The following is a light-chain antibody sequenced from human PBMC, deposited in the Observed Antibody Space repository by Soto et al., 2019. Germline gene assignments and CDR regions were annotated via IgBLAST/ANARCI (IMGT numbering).Light chain of an antibody. CDR2: GAS. CDR3: QQYGRSPFT. Sequence: EIVMTQSPGTLSLSPGDRATLSCRASQSVSSNYVAWFHQKPGQAPRLLIYGASSRATGIPDRFSGSGSGTDLTLTISRLEPEDFAVYYCQQYGRSPFTFGPGTKVDIK. CDR1: QSVSSNY. V-gene: IGKV3-20*01. J-gene: IGKJ3*01.